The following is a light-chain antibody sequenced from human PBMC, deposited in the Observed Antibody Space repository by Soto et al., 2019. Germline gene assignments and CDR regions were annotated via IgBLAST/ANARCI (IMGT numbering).Light chain of an antibody. Sequence: QSVMTQPPSVSTAPGQKFTISFSGTISNIGGNSVSWYQQLPGTAPKLLIYDDNKRPSGIPDRFSGSKSGTSATLGITGFQTGDEADYYCGSSDSSMSAYVFGTGTKVNVL. V-gene: IGLV1-51*01. CDR1: ISNIGGNS. J-gene: IGLJ1*01. CDR2: DDN. CDR3: GSSDSSMSAYV.